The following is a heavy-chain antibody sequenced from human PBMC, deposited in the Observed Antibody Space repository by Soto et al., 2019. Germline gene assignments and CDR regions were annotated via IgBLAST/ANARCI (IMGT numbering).Heavy chain of an antibody. D-gene: IGHD1-7*01. CDR1: GGSISSGDYY. CDR2: IYYSGST. CDR3: ARQVFGTRLDP. V-gene: IGHV4-30-4*01. Sequence: PSETLSLTCTVSGGSISSGDYYWSWIRQPPGKGLEWIGYIYYSGSTYYNPSLKNRVTISVDTSKNQFSLKLSSVTAADTAVYYCARQVFGTRLDPWGQGTLVTVSS. J-gene: IGHJ5*02.